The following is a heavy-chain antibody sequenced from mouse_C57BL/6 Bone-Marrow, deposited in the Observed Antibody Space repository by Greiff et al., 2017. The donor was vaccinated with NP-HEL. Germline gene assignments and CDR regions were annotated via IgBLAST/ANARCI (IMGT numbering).Heavy chain of an antibody. V-gene: IGHV1-69*01. J-gene: IGHJ2*01. Sequence: QVQLQQPGAELVMPGASVKLSCKASGYTFTSYWMHWVKQRPGQGLEWIGEIDPSDIYTNYNQKFKGKSTLTVDKSSSTAYMQLSSLTSEDSAVYYCARGTTVYFDYWGQGTTLTVSS. CDR3: ARGTTVYFDY. CDR2: IDPSDIYT. CDR1: GYTFTSYW. D-gene: IGHD1-1*01.